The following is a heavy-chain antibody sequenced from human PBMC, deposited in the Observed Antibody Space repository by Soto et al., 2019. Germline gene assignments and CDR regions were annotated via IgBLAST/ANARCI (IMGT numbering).Heavy chain of an antibody. J-gene: IGHJ6*02. CDR2: ISGSGGST. CDR1: GFTFSSYA. D-gene: IGHD2-21*02. V-gene: IGHV3-23*01. Sequence: GGSLRLSCAASGFTFSSYAMSWVRQAPGKGLEWVSAISGSGGSTYYADSVKGRFTISRDNAKNSLYLQMNSLRAEDTAVYYCARDRVMSDSYYYYYGMDVWGQGTTVTVSS. CDR3: ARDRVMSDSYYYYYGMDV.